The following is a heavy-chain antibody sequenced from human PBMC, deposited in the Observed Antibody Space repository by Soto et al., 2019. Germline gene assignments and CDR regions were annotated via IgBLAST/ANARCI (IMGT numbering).Heavy chain of an antibody. CDR2: ISGSGGST. Sequence: GGSLRLSCAASGFTFSSYAMSWVRQAPGKGLEWVSAISGSGGSTYYADSVKGRFTISRDNSKNTLYLQMNSLRAKDTAVYYCTGVGAAYDAFDIWGQGTMVTVSS. J-gene: IGHJ3*02. CDR1: GFTFSSYA. V-gene: IGHV3-23*01. D-gene: IGHD1-26*01. CDR3: TGVGAAYDAFDI.